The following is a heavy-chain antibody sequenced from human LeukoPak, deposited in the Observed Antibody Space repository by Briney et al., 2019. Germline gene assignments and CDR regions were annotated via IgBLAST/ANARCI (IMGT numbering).Heavy chain of an antibody. J-gene: IGHJ5*02. D-gene: IGHD4-17*01. CDR3: AREHDYGDRGWFDP. CDR2: INWNGGST. Sequence: PGGSLRLSCAASGFTFDDYGVSWVRQAPGKGLEWVSGINWNGGSTGYADSVKGRFTISRDNAKNSLYLQMNSLRAEDTALYYCAREHDYGDRGWFDPWGQGTLVTVSS. V-gene: IGHV3-20*04. CDR1: GFTFDDYG.